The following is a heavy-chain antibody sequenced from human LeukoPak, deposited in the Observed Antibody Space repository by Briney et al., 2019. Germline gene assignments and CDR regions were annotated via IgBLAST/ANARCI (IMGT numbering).Heavy chain of an antibody. J-gene: IGHJ3*02. CDR2: IKQDGSEK. V-gene: IGHV3-7*01. CDR3: ARFHRGIAARLPDAFDI. D-gene: IGHD6-6*01. Sequence: GGSLRLSCAASGFTFSSYWMSWVRQAPGKGLEWVANIKQDGSEKYYVDSVKGRFTISRDNAENSLYLQMNSLRAEDTAVYYCARFHRGIAARLPDAFDIWGQGTMVTVSS. CDR1: GFTFSSYW.